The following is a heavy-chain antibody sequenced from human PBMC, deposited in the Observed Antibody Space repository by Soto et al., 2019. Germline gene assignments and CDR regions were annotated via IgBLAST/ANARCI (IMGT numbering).Heavy chain of an antibody. CDR1: GGSPW. D-gene: IGHD2-2*01. V-gene: IGHV4-4*02. CDR3: AQHEGYALHS. CDR2: IFHDGRA. Sequence: QVQLQEPGPGLVKPSGTLSLTCTVSGGSPWYSWVRPAPGKGLEWIGQIFHDGRASYDPSLQSQVTISIDKSRNQISLNVPSLTAADTAIYYCAQHEGYALHSWGQGALVVVSS. J-gene: IGHJ4*02.